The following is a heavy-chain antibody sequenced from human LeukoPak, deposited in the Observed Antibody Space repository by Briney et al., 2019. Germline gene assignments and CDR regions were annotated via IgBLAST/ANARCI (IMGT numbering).Heavy chain of an antibody. Sequence: GGSLRLSCATSGVTVSNTYISWVRQAPGKGLEWVSGISWNSGSIGYADSVKGRFTISRDNAKNSLYLQMNSLRAEDTALYYCAKDMSYSGSSWGAFDIWGQGTMVTVSS. V-gene: IGHV3-9*01. CDR3: AKDMSYSGSSWGAFDI. J-gene: IGHJ3*02. D-gene: IGHD1-26*01. CDR1: GVTVSNTY. CDR2: ISWNSGSI.